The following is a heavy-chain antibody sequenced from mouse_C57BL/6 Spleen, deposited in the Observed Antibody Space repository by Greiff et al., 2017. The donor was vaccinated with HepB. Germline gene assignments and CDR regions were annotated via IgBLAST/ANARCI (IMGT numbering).Heavy chain of an antibody. CDR2: ISNLAYSI. CDR3: ARKGDYYGSSYWYFDV. Sequence: EVQVVESGGGLVQPGGSLKLSCAASGFTFSDYGMAWVRQAPRKGPEWVAFISNLAYSIYYADTVTGRFTISRENAKTTLYLEMSSLRSEDTAMYYCARKGDYYGSSYWYFDVWGTGTTVTVSS. D-gene: IGHD1-1*01. V-gene: IGHV5-15*01. J-gene: IGHJ1*03. CDR1: GFTFSDYG.